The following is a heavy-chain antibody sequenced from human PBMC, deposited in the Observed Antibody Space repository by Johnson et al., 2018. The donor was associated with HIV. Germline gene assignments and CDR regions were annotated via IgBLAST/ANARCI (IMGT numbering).Heavy chain of an antibody. CDR1: GFTFSSHA. V-gene: IGHV3-30*14. CDR2: ISFDGTSK. CDR3: AREGVYSGSYSGAFDI. D-gene: IGHD1-26*01. J-gene: IGHJ3*02. Sequence: VQLVESGGGVVQPGRSLRLSCAASGFTFSSHAMHWVRQAPGKGLEWVAFISFDGTSKYYADSVKGRFTISRDNSKNTLYLQMNSLRAEDTAVYYCAREGVYSGSYSGAFDIWGQGTMVTVSS.